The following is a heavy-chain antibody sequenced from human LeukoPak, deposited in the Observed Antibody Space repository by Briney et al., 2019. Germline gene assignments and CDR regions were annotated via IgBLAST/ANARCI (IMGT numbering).Heavy chain of an antibody. D-gene: IGHD3-22*01. Sequence: GGSLRLSCAASGFTFSDYYMSWIRQAPGKGLEWVSYISISPSPIYYADSVKGRFTISRDNAKNSLYLQMNSLRAEDTAVYYCARVYDSNGFSDAFDIWGQGTMVTVSS. V-gene: IGHV3-11*04. CDR1: GFTFSDYY. CDR3: ARVYDSNGFSDAFDI. CDR2: ISISPSPI. J-gene: IGHJ3*02.